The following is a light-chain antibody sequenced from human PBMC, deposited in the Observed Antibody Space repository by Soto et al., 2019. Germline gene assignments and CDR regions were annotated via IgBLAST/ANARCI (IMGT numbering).Light chain of an antibody. J-gene: IGLJ1*01. CDR3: SSFTSSTTYV. V-gene: IGLV2-14*01. CDR2: NVN. CDR1: SSDVGNYNY. Sequence: QSVLTQSASVSGSPGQSITISCTGTSSDVGNYNYVSWYQQNPGEVHKLIIFNVNNRPSGVSNRFSGSKSGNTASLTISGLQAEDEADYYCSSFTSSTTYVFGTGTKVTVL.